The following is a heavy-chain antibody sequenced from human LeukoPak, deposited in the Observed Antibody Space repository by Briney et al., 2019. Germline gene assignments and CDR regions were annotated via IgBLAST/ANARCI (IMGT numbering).Heavy chain of an antibody. CDR1: GFTFDDYA. D-gene: IGHD3-22*01. Sequence: GGSLRLSCAASGFTFDDYAMHWVRQASGKGLEWVSGISWNSGSIGYADSVKGRFTISRDNAKNSLYLQMNSLRAEDTAVYYCARDGDSSRPQGYFDYWGQGTLVTVSS. V-gene: IGHV3-9*01. CDR2: ISWNSGSI. J-gene: IGHJ4*02. CDR3: ARDGDSSRPQGYFDY.